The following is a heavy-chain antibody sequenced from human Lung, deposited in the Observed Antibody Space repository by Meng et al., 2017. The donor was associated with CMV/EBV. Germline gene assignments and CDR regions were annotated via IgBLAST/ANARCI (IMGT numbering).Heavy chain of an antibody. D-gene: IGHD2-15*01. Sequence: GGSLRLSCEASGFAFNSYGTHWVRQAPGKGLAWVAFIQYDGSNKYYADSVKGRFTISRDNSKNTLYVQMNSLRAEDTAVYYCAKDREQWWWGYYGMDIWGQGTXVTVSS. V-gene: IGHV3-30*02. CDR3: AKDREQWWWGYYGMDI. CDR1: GFAFNSYG. J-gene: IGHJ6*02. CDR2: IQYDGSNK.